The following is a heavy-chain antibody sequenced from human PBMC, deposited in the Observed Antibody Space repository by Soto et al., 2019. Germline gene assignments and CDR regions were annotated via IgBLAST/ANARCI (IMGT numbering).Heavy chain of an antibody. J-gene: IGHJ4*02. Sequence: QVQLVESGGGVVQPGRSLRLSCAASGFTFSSYAMHWVRQAPGKGLEWVAVISYDGSNKYYADSVKGRFTISRDNSKNTLYLQMNSLRAEDTAVYYCAREPFCGGDCYPHFDYWGQGTLVTVSS. CDR3: AREPFCGGDCYPHFDY. V-gene: IGHV3-30-3*01. CDR1: GFTFSSYA. D-gene: IGHD2-21*02. CDR2: ISYDGSNK.